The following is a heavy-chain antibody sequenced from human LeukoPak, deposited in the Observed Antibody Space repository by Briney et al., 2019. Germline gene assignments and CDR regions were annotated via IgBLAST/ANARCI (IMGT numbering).Heavy chain of an antibody. V-gene: IGHV1-46*01. CDR3: ARDRDGHYYYSYMDV. D-gene: IGHD2-21*02. CDR1: GYTFTSYY. J-gene: IGHJ6*03. Sequence: ASVKVSCKASGYTFTSYYMHWVRQAPGQGLEWMGIINPSGGSTSYAQKFQGRVTMTRDMSTSTVYMELSSLRSEDTAVYYCARDRDGHYYYSYMDVWGKGTTVTVSS. CDR2: INPSGGST.